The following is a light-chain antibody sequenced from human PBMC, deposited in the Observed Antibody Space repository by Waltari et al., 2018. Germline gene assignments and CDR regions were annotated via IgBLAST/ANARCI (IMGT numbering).Light chain of an antibody. CDR3: QQYYGTPPYT. CDR2: WAS. Sequence: DIVMTQSPESLAVSLGARATINCKSSQSVLYCSNNKNYLAWYQQKPGQPPKLLIYWASTRESGVPDRFSGSGSGTDFTLTISSLQAGDVAVYYCQQYYGTPPYTFGQGTKLEIK. J-gene: IGKJ2*01. CDR1: QSVLYCSNNKNY. V-gene: IGKV4-1*01.